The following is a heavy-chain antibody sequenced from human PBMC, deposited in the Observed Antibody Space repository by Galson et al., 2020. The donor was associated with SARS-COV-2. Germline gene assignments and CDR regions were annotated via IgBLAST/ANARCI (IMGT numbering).Heavy chain of an antibody. D-gene: IGHD3-22*01. CDR1: GYSFTGYY. J-gene: IGHJ4*02. V-gene: IGHV1-2*02. CDR2: MNPKSGAT. Sequence: GASVKVSCKASGYSFTGYYFHWVRQAPGQGLKWLGWMNPKSGATIYAQRFHGRVTMTSDTSIRTAYMELSRLTSDDTALYYCARGNRYYADFWGQGTLVTVSS. CDR3: ARGNRYYADF.